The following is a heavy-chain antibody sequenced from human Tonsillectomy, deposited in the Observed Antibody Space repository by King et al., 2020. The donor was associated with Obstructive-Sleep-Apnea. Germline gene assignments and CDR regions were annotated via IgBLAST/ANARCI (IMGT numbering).Heavy chain of an antibody. J-gene: IGHJ6*02. V-gene: IGHV1-58*01. CDR1: GFTFTSSA. Sequence: QLVQSGPEVKKPGTSVKVSCKASGFTFTSSAVQWVRQARGQRLEWIGWIVVGSGNTNYAQKFQERVTITRDMSTSTAYMELSRLRSEDTAVYYCAADSEVLLWFGELLSDGMDVWGQGTTVTVSS. CDR2: IVVGSGNT. CDR3: AADSEVLLWFGELLSDGMDV. D-gene: IGHD3-10*01.